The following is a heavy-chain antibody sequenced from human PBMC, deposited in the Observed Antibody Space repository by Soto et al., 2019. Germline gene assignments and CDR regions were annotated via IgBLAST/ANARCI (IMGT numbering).Heavy chain of an antibody. Sequence: SLRLSCAASGFTFSSYAMHWVRQAPGKGLEWVAVISYDGSNKYYADSVKGRFTISRDNSKNTLYLQMNSLRAEDTAVYYCARDELSSITIFGVVYSWGQGTLVTVSS. CDR2: ISYDGSNK. CDR1: GFTFSSYA. J-gene: IGHJ4*02. V-gene: IGHV3-30-3*01. D-gene: IGHD3-3*01. CDR3: ARDELSSITIFGVVYS.